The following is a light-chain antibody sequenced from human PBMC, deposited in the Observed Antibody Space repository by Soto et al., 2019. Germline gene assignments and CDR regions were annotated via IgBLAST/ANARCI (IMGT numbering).Light chain of an antibody. CDR1: QSVSSSY. CDR3: QQYGSSRT. Sequence: EIVLTQSPGTLSLSPGERATLSCRASQSVSSSYLAWYQQKPGQAPRLLIYGASKRATDIPDRFSGSGSGKYFTLISSRLEAEDYAMYYCQQYGSSRTFGQGTKVEIK. V-gene: IGKV3-20*01. J-gene: IGKJ1*01. CDR2: GAS.